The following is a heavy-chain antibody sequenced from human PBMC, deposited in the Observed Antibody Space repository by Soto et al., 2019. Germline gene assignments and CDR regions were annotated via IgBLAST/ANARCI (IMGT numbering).Heavy chain of an antibody. Sequence: GASVKVSCKASGYTFTSYGISWVRQAPGQGLEWMGWISAYNGNTNYAQKLQGRVTTTTDTSTSTAYMELRSLRSDDTAVYYCARDRSGYCSGGSCYQNYYYYGMDVWGQGTTVTVSS. V-gene: IGHV1-18*04. J-gene: IGHJ6*02. CDR3: ARDRSGYCSGGSCYQNYYYYGMDV. CDR1: GYTFTSYG. D-gene: IGHD2-15*01. CDR2: ISAYNGNT.